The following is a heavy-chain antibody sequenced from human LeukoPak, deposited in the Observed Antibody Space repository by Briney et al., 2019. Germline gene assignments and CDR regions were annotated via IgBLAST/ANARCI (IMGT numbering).Heavy chain of an antibody. D-gene: IGHD6-19*01. J-gene: IGHJ4*02. CDR1: GGSISSSSYY. CDR2: IYYSGST. V-gene: IGHV4-39*07. CDR3: AREGIAVAIRGYDY. Sequence: SETLSLTCTVSGGSISSSSYYWGWIRQPPGKGLEWIGSIYYSGSTYYNPSLKSRVTISVDTSKNQFSLKLSSVTAADTAVYYCAREGIAVAIRGYDYWGQGTLVTVSS.